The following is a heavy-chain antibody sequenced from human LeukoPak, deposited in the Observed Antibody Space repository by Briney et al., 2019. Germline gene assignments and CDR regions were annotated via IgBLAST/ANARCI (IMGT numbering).Heavy chain of an antibody. CDR1: GYTFTSYY. CDR2: VIPYSGNT. D-gene: IGHD2/OR15-2a*01. V-gene: IGHV1-8*02. Sequence: ASVKVSCKASGYTFTSYYVYWVRQAPGQGLEWMGWVIPYSGNTGYAQKFQGRVTMTRNTSISTAYMELSSLRSEDTAVYYCARGEMAFDIRGQGTMVTVSS. J-gene: IGHJ3*02. CDR3: ARGEMAFDI.